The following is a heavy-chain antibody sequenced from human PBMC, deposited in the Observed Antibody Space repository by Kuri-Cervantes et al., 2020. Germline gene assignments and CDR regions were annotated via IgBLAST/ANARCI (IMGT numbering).Heavy chain of an antibody. V-gene: IGHV1-18*01. CDR3: AREGIAVAWYAYYYYGMDV. D-gene: IGHD6-19*01. Sequence: ASVKVSCKASGYTFNTYGLSWVRQAPGQGLEWMGWISTYNGNTNYAQNLQGRVSMTTDTSTNTAYMELRSLRSEDTAVYYCAREGIAVAWYAYYYYGMDVWGQGTTVTGSS. CDR2: ISTYNGNT. J-gene: IGHJ6*02. CDR1: GYTFNTYG.